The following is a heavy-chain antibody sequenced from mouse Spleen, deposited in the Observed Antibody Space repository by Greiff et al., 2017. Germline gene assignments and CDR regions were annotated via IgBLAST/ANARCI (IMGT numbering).Heavy chain of an antibody. CDR3: ARGFITTVVATKGFAY. CDR1: GYSITSGYY. J-gene: IGHJ3*01. V-gene: IGHV3-6*01. Sequence: ESGPGLVKPSQSLSLTCSVTGYSITSGYYWNWIRQFPGNKLEWMGYISYDGSNNYNPSLKNRISITRDTSKNQFFLKLNSVTTEDTATYYCARGFITTVVATKGFAYWGQGTLVTVSA. CDR2: ISYDGSN. D-gene: IGHD1-1*01.